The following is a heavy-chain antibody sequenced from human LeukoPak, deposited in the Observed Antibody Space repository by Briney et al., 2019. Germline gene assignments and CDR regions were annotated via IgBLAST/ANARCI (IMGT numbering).Heavy chain of an antibody. V-gene: IGHV3-15*01. CDR2: IKSKTDGGTT. CDR3: TTSEQWLVQDY. Sequence: GGSLRLSCAASGFTFSNAWMSWVRQAPGKGLDWVCRIKSKTDGGTTDYAAPVKGRFTISRDDSKNTLYLQMNSLKTEDTAVYYCTTSEQWLVQDYWGQGTLVTVSS. J-gene: IGHJ4*02. CDR1: GFTFSNAW. D-gene: IGHD6-19*01.